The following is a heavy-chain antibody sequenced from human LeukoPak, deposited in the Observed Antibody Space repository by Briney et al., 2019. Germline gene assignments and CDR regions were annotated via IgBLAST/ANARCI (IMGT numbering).Heavy chain of an antibody. J-gene: IGHJ4*02. D-gene: IGHD3-16*02. V-gene: IGHV1-18*01. CDR3: AREEYGYVWGSYRSEF. CDR1: VYTFTSYG. CDR2: ISPYNGNT. Sequence: ASVNVSFKASVYTFTSYGSSWVRQAPRQGLEWMGWISPYNGNTNYVQKLQGRVTMTTATSTSTAYMELRSVRSDDTDVYYCAREEYGYVWGSYRSEFWGQGTLVTVSS.